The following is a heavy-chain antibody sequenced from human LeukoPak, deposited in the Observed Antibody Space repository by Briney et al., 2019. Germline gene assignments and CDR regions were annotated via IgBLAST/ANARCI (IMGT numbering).Heavy chain of an antibody. D-gene: IGHD4-17*01. CDR3: ARGIFGEMDY. Sequence: GGSLRLSCAASGFTFSSYEMNWVRQAPGKGLEWVSCISSSGSTIYYADSVKGRFTISRDNAKNSLYLQMNSLGVEDTAVYYCARGIFGEMDYWGQGTLVTVSS. V-gene: IGHV3-48*03. J-gene: IGHJ4*02. CDR1: GFTFSSYE. CDR2: ISSSGSTI.